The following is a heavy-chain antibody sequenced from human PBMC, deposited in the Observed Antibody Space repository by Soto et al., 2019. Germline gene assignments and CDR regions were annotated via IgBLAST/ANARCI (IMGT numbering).Heavy chain of an antibody. CDR1: RFTFSNYA. J-gene: IGHJ6*02. CDR3: ARAHDYDFWGGVLFDGMDV. CDR2: ISSTGGST. V-gene: IGHV3-23*01. Sequence: EVQLLESGGGLVQPGGSLRLSCAASRFTFSNYAMSWVRQAPGKGLEWVSGISSTGGSTYYADSVKGRFTISRDNSKNTLDLQMSSLRAEDAAIYCWARAHDYDFWGGVLFDGMDVGGQGTTVTVSS. D-gene: IGHD3-3*01.